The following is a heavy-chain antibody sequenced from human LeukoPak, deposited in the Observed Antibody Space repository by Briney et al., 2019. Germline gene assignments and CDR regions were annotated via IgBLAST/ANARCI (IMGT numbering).Heavy chain of an antibody. CDR2: MNPNSGST. Sequence: ASVKVSCKASGYTFTSYDINWVRQATGQGLEWMGWMNPNSGSTSYAQKFQGRVTMTRDTSTSTVYMELSSLRSEDTAVYYCARDNMVRVGGFDYWGQGTLVTVSS. J-gene: IGHJ4*02. V-gene: IGHV1-8*01. CDR3: ARDNMVRVGGFDY. D-gene: IGHD3-10*01. CDR1: GYTFTSYD.